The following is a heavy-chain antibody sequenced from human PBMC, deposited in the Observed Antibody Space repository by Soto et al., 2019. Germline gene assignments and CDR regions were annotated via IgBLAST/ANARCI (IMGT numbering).Heavy chain of an antibody. CDR2: INPSGGST. D-gene: IGHD4-17*01. CDR3: ARAGVRFLGWFDP. Sequence: QVQLVQSGAEVKKPGASVKVSCKASGYTFTSYYMHWVRQAPGQGLEWMGIINPSGGSTSYAQKFQRSVTMTRDTSTSTVYMELSSLRSEDTAVYYCARAGVRFLGWFDPWGQGTLVTVSS. CDR1: GYTFTSYY. V-gene: IGHV1-46*01. J-gene: IGHJ5*02.